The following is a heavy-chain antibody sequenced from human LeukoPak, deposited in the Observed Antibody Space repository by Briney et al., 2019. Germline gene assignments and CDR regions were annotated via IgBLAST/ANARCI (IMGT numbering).Heavy chain of an antibody. CDR3: VREEVGGYFDY. D-gene: IGHD3-10*01. J-gene: IGHJ4*02. CDR2: INPSGGNT. CDR1: GYTFTSYY. V-gene: IGHV1-46*01. Sequence: GASLKVSCKASGYTFTSYYMHWVRQAPGQGLEWMGIINPSGGNTNYAQKFQGRVTMTRDTSTSTVCMELSSLRSDDTAVYYCVREEVGGYFDYWGQGTQVTVSS.